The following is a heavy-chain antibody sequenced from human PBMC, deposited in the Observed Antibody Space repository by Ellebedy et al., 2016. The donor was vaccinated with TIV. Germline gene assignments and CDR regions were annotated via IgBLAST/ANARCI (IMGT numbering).Heavy chain of an antibody. CDR2: IKQGGSEK. CDR3: ARDIVVDWGFDY. V-gene: IGHV3-7*01. Sequence: GESLKISCAASGFTFSSYWMSWVRQAPGKGLEWVANIKQGGSEKYYVDSVKGRFTISRDNAKNSLYLQMNSLRAEDTAVYYCARDIVVDWGFDYWGQGTLVTVSS. D-gene: IGHD2-2*01. CDR1: GFTFSSYW. J-gene: IGHJ4*02.